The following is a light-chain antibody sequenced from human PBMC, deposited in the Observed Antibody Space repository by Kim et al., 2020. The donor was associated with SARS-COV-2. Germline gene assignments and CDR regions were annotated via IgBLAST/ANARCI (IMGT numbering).Light chain of an antibody. J-gene: IGKJ4*01. CDR3: QKYNSAPF. CDR2: AAS. Sequence: SASVGDRFPCTCRASQGISNYLAWYQQKPGKVPKLLIYAASALQSGVLSRFSGSGSGTDFTLTISSLQPEDVATYYCQKYNSAPFFGGGTKVDIK. CDR1: QGISNY. V-gene: IGKV1-27*01.